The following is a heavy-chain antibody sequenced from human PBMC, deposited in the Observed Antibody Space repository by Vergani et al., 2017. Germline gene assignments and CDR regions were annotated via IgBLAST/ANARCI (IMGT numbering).Heavy chain of an antibody. CDR2: ISSNGGST. V-gene: IGHV3-64*01. CDR3: ASSIFPDYYDILTGYYPFDY. Sequence: EVQLVESGAGLVQPGGSLRLSCAASGFTFSSYAMHWVRQAPGKGLEYVSAISSNGGSTYYANSVKGRFTISRDNSKNTLYLQMGSLRAEDMAVYYCASSIFPDYYDILTGYYPFDYWGQGTLVTVSS. D-gene: IGHD3-9*01. CDR1: GFTFSSYA. J-gene: IGHJ4*02.